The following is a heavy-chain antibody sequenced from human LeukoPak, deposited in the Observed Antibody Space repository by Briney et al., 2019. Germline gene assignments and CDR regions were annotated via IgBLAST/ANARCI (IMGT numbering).Heavy chain of an antibody. CDR1: GGSISSSSYY. V-gene: IGHV4-39*02. Sequence: SETLSLTCTVSGGSISSSSYYWGWIRQPPGKGLEWIGSIYYSGSTYYNPSLKSRVTISVDTSKNQFSLKLSSVTAADTAVYYCARDRVGGSYFDYWGQGTLVTVSS. CDR2: IYYSGST. CDR3: ARDRVGGSYFDY. J-gene: IGHJ4*02. D-gene: IGHD1-26*01.